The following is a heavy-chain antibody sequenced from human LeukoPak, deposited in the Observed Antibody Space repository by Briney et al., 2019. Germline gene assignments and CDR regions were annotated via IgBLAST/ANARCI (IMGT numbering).Heavy chain of an antibody. V-gene: IGHV3-23*01. CDR3: ASSSGYYYNY. CDR1: GFTFSSYA. CDR2: ISGSGGST. Sequence: GGSLRLSCAASGFTFSSYAMSWVRQAPGKGLEWVSAISGSGGSTYYADSVKGRFTISRDNSKNTLHLQMNSLRAEDTAVYYCASSSGYYYNYWGQGTLVTVSS. J-gene: IGHJ4*02. D-gene: IGHD3-22*01.